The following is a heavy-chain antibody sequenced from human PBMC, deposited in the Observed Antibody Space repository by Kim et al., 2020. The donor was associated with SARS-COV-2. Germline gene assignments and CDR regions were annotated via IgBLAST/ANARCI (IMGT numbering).Heavy chain of an antibody. D-gene: IGHD3-9*01. Sequence: GGSLRLSCAASGFTFSSYGMHWVRQAPGKGLEWVAVISYDGSNKYYADSVKGRFTISRDNSKNTLYLQMNSLRAEDTAVYYCAKEGNYDILTGYFYYFDYWGQGTLVTVSS. CDR2: ISYDGSNK. J-gene: IGHJ4*02. CDR3: AKEGNYDILTGYFYYFDY. V-gene: IGHV3-30*18. CDR1: GFTFSSYG.